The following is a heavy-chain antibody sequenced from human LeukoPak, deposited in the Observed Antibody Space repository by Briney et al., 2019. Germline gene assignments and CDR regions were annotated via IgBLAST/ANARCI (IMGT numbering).Heavy chain of an antibody. CDR3: ARDKPHLRPLDI. Sequence: SETPSLTCTVSGGSLSSYYWGWIRQPPGKGLEWIGYIYYSGSTNYNPSLKSRVTISVDTSKNQFSLKLSSVTAADTAVYYCARDKPHLRPLDIWGQGTMVTVSS. CDR2: IYYSGST. V-gene: IGHV4-59*01. J-gene: IGHJ3*02. CDR1: GGSLSSYY.